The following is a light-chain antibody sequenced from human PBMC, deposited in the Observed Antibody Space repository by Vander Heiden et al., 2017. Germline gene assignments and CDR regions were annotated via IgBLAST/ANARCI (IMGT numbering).Light chain of an antibody. V-gene: IGLV1-40*01. Sequence: QSVLSQPPSGSGAPGQGFPISCTGCSSTIGAGYDVQWSQQLPGTARKLLISAKTHRRSAVPDRFSSSKTGTSATLTTTGLQAGEEAAYYWQSYDSSLSGLWVFGGGTKPTVL. CDR1: SSTIGAGYD. CDR2: AKT. J-gene: IGLJ3*02. CDR3: QSYDSSLSGLWV.